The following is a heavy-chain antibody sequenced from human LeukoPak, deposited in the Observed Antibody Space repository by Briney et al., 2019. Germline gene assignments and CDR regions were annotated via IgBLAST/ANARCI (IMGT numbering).Heavy chain of an antibody. CDR2: ISNDGANK. J-gene: IGHJ4*02. V-gene: IGHV3-30*19. CDR1: GFTFSSYG. CDR3: ARGHYGSSWSLAYFDS. Sequence: GGSLRLSCAASGFTFSSYGMHWVRQAPGKGPEWVAVISNDGANKFYADSVKGRFTISRDTSKNTLHLQMNSLRPQDTALYFCARGHYGSSWSLAYFDSWGQGTLVTVSS. D-gene: IGHD6-13*01.